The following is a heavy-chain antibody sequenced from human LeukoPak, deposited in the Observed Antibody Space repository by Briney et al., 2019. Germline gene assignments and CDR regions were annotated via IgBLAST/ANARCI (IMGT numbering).Heavy chain of an antibody. CDR2: ISGSGGST. CDR3: AKDHGLHDAFDI. V-gene: IGHV3-23*01. Sequence: GGSLRLSCAASGFTVSSNYMSWVRQAPGKGLEWVSAISGSGGSTYYADSVKGRFTISRDNSKNTLYLQMNSLRAEDTAVYYCAKDHGLHDAFDIWGQGTMVTVSS. J-gene: IGHJ3*02. CDR1: GFTVSSNY.